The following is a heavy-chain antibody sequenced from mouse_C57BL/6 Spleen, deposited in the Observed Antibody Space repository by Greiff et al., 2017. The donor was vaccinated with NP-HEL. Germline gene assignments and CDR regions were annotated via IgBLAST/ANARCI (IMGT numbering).Heavy chain of an antibody. J-gene: IGHJ2*01. V-gene: IGHV6-3*01. D-gene: IGHD1-1*02. CDR3: TGGGAYFDY. CDR2: IRLKSDNYAT. CDR1: GFTFSNYW. Sequence: EVMLVESGGGLVQPGGSMKLSCVASGFTFSNYWMNWVRQSPEKGLEWVAQIRLKSDNYATHYAESVNGRFTISRDDSKSSVYLQMNNLRAEDTGIYYCTGGGAYFDYWGQGTTLTVSS.